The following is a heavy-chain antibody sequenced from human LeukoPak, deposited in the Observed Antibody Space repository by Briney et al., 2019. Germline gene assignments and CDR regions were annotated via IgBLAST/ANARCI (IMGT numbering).Heavy chain of an antibody. V-gene: IGHV1-24*01. D-gene: IGHD2-2*02. Sequence: ASVKVSCKVSGYTLTELSMHWVRQAPGKGLEWMGGFDPEDGETIYAQKFQGRVTMTEDTSTNTAYMELSSLRSEDTAVYYCATAKVVPAAIAYYYYYMDVWGKGTTVTVSS. J-gene: IGHJ6*03. CDR2: FDPEDGET. CDR1: GYTLTELS. CDR3: ATAKVVPAAIAYYYYYMDV.